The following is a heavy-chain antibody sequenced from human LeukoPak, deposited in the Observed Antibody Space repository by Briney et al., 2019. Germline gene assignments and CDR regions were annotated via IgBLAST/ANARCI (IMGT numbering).Heavy chain of an antibody. D-gene: IGHD1-1*01. CDR3: AKMAGMTRQVYYMDV. CDR1: GFSFSSYA. CDR2: ISGGGGST. Sequence: GGSLRLSCAASGFSFSSYAMSWVRQAPGKGLEWVSPISGGGGSTYYAESVKGRFTISRDNSKNTLYLQMNSLRAEDTAVYYCAKMAGMTRQVYYMDVWGKGATVTVSS. J-gene: IGHJ6*03. V-gene: IGHV3-23*01.